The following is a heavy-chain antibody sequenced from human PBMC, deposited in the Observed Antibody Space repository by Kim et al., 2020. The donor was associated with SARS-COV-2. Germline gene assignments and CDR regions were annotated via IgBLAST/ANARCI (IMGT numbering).Heavy chain of an antibody. V-gene: IGHV3-48*04. J-gene: IGHJ4*02. Sequence: SSTIYYADSVKGRFTISRDNAKNSQYLQMNSLSAEDTAVYYCARGGSLDYWGQGTLVTVSS. CDR2: SSTI. CDR3: ARGGSLDY. D-gene: IGHD3-16*01.